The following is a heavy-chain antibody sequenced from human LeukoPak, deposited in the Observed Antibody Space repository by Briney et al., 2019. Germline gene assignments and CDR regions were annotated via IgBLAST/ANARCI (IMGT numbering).Heavy chain of an antibody. CDR1: GYTFTRFY. D-gene: IGHD3-22*01. CDR2: INPSGGST. J-gene: IGHJ4*02. CDR3: ARASDSSGYYAPQHYFDY. Sequence: ASVKVSCKASGYTFTRFYMHWVRQAPGQGLEWMGIINPSGGSTSYTQKFQGRATMTRDTSTTTVYMELSSLRSEDTAAYYCARASDSSGYYAPQHYFDYWGQGTPVTVSS. V-gene: IGHV1-46*03.